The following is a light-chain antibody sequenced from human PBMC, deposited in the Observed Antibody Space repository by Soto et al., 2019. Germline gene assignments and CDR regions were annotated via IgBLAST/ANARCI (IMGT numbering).Light chain of an antibody. Sequence: QSVLTQPPSVSGAPGRTVSISCTGGTGHDVHWYQHLPGRAPKLLMFGFNSRAPGVPDRFSSSKSGTSESLIISGLQAEDEDESFCQSFDYSLRGFLFGTGTKLTVL. V-gene: IGLV1-40*02. J-gene: IGLJ1*01. CDR2: GFN. CDR3: QSFDYSLRGFL. CDR1: TGHD.